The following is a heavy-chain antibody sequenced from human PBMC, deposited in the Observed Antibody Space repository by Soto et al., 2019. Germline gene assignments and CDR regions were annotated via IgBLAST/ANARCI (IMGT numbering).Heavy chain of an antibody. CDR1: GGSISSYY. CDR3: AREGMIYGMDV. CDR2: IYYSGST. D-gene: IGHD3-16*01. Sequence: QVQLQESGPGLVKPSETLSLTCTVSGGSISSYYWSWIRQPPGKGLEWIGYIYYSGSTNYNPSLKSRVTISVDKSKNQFSLKLSSVPAADTAVYYCAREGMIYGMDVWGQGTTVTVSS. J-gene: IGHJ6*02. V-gene: IGHV4-59*01.